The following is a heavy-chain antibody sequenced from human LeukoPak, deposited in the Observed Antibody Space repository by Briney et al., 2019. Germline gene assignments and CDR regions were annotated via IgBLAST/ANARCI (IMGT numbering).Heavy chain of an antibody. J-gene: IGHJ4*02. CDR1: GFTFSSYW. V-gene: IGHV3-7*01. CDR2: IKQDGSEK. Sequence: GGSLRLSCAASGFTFSSYWMSWVRQAPGKGLEWVANIKQDGSEKYYVDSVKGRFTISRDNAKDSLYLQMNSLRAEDTAVYYCARVPSDVIAAAGIFDYWGQGTLVTVSS. CDR3: ARVPSDVIAAAGIFDY. D-gene: IGHD6-13*01.